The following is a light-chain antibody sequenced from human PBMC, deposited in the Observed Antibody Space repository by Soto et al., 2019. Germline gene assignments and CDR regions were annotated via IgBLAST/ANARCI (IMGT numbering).Light chain of an antibody. CDR3: QQYDGSPLT. J-gene: IGKJ2*01. CDR2: GIS. Sequence: EFVLTQSPGALSLSPGERATLSCRASQSVDRGYLAWYQQRPGQAPRLLMYGISFRGTGISNRFRGSGSGTDFTLTISRLEPEDSAVYFCQQYDGSPLTFGQGTKVEI. CDR1: QSVDRGY. V-gene: IGKV3-20*01.